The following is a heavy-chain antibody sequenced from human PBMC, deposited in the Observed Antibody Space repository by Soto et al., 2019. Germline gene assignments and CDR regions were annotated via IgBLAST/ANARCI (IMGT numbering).Heavy chain of an antibody. V-gene: IGHV3-23*01. D-gene: IGHD2-21*01. CDR2: ISGSGGST. CDR3: VKHIVHQLIDSAFET. J-gene: IGHJ5*02. CDR1: GFTFSSYA. Sequence: GGSLRLSCAASGFTFSSYAMSWVRQAPGKGLEWVSAISGSGGSTYYADSVKGRFTISRDNSKNTLYLQMNSLRAEDTAVYYCVKHIVHQLIDSAFETWGQGTRVTVSS.